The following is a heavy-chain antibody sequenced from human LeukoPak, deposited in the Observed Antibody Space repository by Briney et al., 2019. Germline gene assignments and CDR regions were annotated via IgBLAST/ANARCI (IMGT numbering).Heavy chain of an antibody. CDR1: GFTFSSYE. CDR3: ARVGIVAARPINWFDP. CDR2: ISSSCSTI. J-gene: IGHJ5*02. Sequence: PGGCLGLSCAASGFTFSSYEMNWVRQASGKGLEWVSYISSSCSTIYYADSVKGRFTISRDNAKNSLYLQMNSLRAEDTAVYYCARVGIVAARPINWFDPWGQGTLVTVSS. D-gene: IGHD6-6*01. V-gene: IGHV3-48*03.